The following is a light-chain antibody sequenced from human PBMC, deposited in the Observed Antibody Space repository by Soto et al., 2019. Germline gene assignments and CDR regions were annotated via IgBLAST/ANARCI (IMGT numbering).Light chain of an antibody. Sequence: QAVVTQPPSASGTPGQRVTISCSGSSSNIGSNTVNWYQHPPGTAPKLLIYSNNQRPSGVPDRLSGSKSGTSASLAISGLQSEDEADYYCAAWDDSLNGVIFGGGTKLTVL. CDR2: SNN. CDR3: AAWDDSLNGVI. V-gene: IGLV1-44*01. J-gene: IGLJ2*01. CDR1: SSNIGSNT.